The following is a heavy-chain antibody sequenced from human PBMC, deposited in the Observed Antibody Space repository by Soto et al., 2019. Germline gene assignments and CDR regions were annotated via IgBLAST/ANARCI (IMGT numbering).Heavy chain of an antibody. Sequence: SETLSLTFAVYGVSFSGYYWSWIRDPPGKGLEWIGYIYYTGSTNSNPSLKSRVTISVDTSKNQFSLRLNSVTAADTAVYYCARERDGSGYYGMDVWGQGTTVTVSS. J-gene: IGHJ6*02. CDR1: GVSFSGYY. D-gene: IGHD3-10*01. CDR3: ARERDGSGYYGMDV. V-gene: IGHV4-59*01. CDR2: IYYTGST.